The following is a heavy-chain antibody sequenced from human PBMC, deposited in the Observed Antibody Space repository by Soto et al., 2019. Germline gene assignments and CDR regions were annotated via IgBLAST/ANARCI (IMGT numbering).Heavy chain of an antibody. J-gene: IGHJ5*02. CDR3: ARDHYDILTGYYGWFDP. CDR1: GGSFSCYY. Sequence: DTLSLTCAVYGGSFSCYYWGWIRQPPGKGLEWIGEINHSGSTNYNPSLKSRVTISVDTSKNQFSLKLSSVTAADTAVYYCARDHYDILTGYYGWFDPWGQGTLVTVSS. CDR2: INHSGST. V-gene: IGHV4-34*01. D-gene: IGHD3-9*01.